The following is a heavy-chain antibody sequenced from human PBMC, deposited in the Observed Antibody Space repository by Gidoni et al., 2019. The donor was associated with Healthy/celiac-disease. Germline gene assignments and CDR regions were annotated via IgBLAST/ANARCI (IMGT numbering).Heavy chain of an antibody. Sequence: EVQLVESGGGVVRPGGPLRLSLSASGLPFDDYGMGWVRQAPGKGLEWVSGINWNGGSTGYADSVKGRFTISRDNAKNSLYLQMNSLRAEDTALYHCARDSGWKGGMDVWGQGTTVTVSS. V-gene: IGHV3-20*02. J-gene: IGHJ6*02. CDR1: GLPFDDYG. CDR2: INWNGGST. D-gene: IGHD1-1*01. CDR3: ARDSGWKGGMDV.